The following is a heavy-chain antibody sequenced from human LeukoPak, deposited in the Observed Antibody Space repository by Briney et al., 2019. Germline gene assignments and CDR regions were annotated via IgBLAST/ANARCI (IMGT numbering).Heavy chain of an antibody. Sequence: GGSLRLSCAASGFTFSSYSMNWVRQAPGKGLEWVSSMSSSSTYINYADSVKGRFTISRDNAKNSLYLQMNSLRAEDTAVYFCARLHSGSYYGDAFDMWGQGTMVTVSS. CDR3: ARLHSGSYYGDAFDM. CDR2: MSSSSTYI. CDR1: GFTFSSYS. J-gene: IGHJ3*02. D-gene: IGHD3-10*01. V-gene: IGHV3-21*01.